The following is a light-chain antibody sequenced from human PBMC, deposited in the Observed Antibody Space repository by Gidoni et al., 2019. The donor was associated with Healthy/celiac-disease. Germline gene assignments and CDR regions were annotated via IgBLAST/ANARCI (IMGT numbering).Light chain of an antibody. CDR1: SRDVGGYNY. J-gene: IGLJ2*01. CDR2: EVS. CDR3: SSYTSSSTLV. V-gene: IGLV2-14*01. Sequence: QSALNQPASVSGSPGQSITISCTGTSRDVGGYNYVSWYQQHPGKAPKLMIYEVSNRPSGVSNRFSGSKSGNTASLTISGLQAEDEADYYCSSYTSSSTLVFGGGTKLTVL.